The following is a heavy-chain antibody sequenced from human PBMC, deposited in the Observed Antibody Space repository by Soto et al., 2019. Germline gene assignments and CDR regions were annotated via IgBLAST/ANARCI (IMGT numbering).Heavy chain of an antibody. CDR1: GFTLSGYA. CDR2: ISSNGDDT. J-gene: IGHJ6*03. CDR3: ARRARPDFYYMDV. D-gene: IGHD6-6*01. Sequence: EVQLAESGGGLAQPGGSLRLSCAASGFTLSGYAMDWVRQAPGKGLEYVSGISSNGDDTYYANSVQGRFTISRDNSKNTVYLQMASLRPEDLAVYYCARRARPDFYYMDVWGKGTTVTVSS. V-gene: IGHV3-64*01.